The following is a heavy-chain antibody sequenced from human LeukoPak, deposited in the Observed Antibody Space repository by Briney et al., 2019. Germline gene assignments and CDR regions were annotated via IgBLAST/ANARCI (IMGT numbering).Heavy chain of an antibody. CDR1: GYTFTSYA. CDR3: ARVWARYCSSTSCQAGY. D-gene: IGHD2-2*01. V-gene: IGHV1-3*01. Sequence: ASVKVSCKASGYTFTSYAMHWVRQAPGQRLEWMGWINAGNGNTKYSQKFQGRVTITRDTSASTAYMELSSLRSEDTAVYYCARVWARYCSSTSCQAGYWGQGTLVTVSS. J-gene: IGHJ4*02. CDR2: INAGNGNT.